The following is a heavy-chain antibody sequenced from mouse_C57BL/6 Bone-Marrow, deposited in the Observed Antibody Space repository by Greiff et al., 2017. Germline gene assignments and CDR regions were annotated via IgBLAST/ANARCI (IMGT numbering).Heavy chain of an antibody. Sequence: VRLMESGPGLVQPSQSLSITCTVSGFSLTSYGVHWVRQSPGKGLEWLGVIWSGGSTDYNAAFISRLSISKDNSKSKVFFKMNSLQADDTAIYYCARKGWLLRENTMDYWGQGTSVTVSS. CDR1: GFSLTSYG. CDR3: ARKGWLLRENTMDY. D-gene: IGHD2-3*01. CDR2: IWSGGST. V-gene: IGHV2-2*01. J-gene: IGHJ4*01.